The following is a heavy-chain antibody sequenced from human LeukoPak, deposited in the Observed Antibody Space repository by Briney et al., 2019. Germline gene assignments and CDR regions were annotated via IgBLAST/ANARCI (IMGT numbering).Heavy chain of an antibody. CDR2: ISGSGGST. V-gene: IGHV3-23*01. D-gene: IGHD2-15*01. J-gene: IGHJ3*02. CDR1: GFTFSSYA. Sequence: GGSLRLSCAASGFTFSSYAMSWVRQAPGKGLEWVSAISGSGGSTYYADSVKGRFTISRDNSKNTLYPQMNSLRAEDTAVYYCAKEVVVVVAAGGFDAFDIWGQGTMVTVSS. CDR3: AKEVVVVVAAGGFDAFDI.